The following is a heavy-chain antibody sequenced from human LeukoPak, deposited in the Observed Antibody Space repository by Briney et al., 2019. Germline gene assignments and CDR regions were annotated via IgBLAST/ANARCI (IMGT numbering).Heavy chain of an antibody. Sequence: GGSLRLSCAASGFTFSSYWMNWVRQAPGKGLEWVSSISSSSSYIYYADSVKGRFTISRDNAKNSLYLQMNSLRAEDTAVYYCARARPDFWSGYYYYYGMDVWGQGTTVTVSS. CDR1: GFTFSSYW. J-gene: IGHJ6*02. CDR2: ISSSSSYI. CDR3: ARARPDFWSGYYYYYGMDV. D-gene: IGHD3-3*01. V-gene: IGHV3-21*01.